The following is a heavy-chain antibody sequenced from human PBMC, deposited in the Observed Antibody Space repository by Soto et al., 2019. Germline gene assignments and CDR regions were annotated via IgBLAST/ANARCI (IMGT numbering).Heavy chain of an antibody. D-gene: IGHD2-21*01. J-gene: IGHJ5*02. CDR3: AGERRWHHRGPTLCFDL. CDR2: IYYNGNT. CDR1: GGSINNGGYY. V-gene: IGHV4-30-4*01. Sequence: SETLSLTCTVSGGSINNGGYYWTWVRQPPGKGLEWVGHIYYNGNTQHNPSLKSRVTMSIYTSKNQFSLNLNSVTAADTAVYYCAGERRWHHRGPTLCFDLWGQGTKVTVSS.